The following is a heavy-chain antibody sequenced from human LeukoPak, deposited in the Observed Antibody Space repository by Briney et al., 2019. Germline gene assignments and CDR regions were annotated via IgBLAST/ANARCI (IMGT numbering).Heavy chain of an antibody. D-gene: IGHD2-15*01. Sequence: GGSLRLSCAASGFTFSDYYMSWIRQAPGKGLEWVSYISSSGSTIYYADSVKGRFTISRDNAKNSLYLQMNSLRAEDTAVYYCAKDVGTWSLVVVVAAIDYWGQGTLVTVSS. CDR1: GFTFSDYY. V-gene: IGHV3-11*01. CDR3: AKDVGTWSLVVVVAAIDY. J-gene: IGHJ4*02. CDR2: ISSSGSTI.